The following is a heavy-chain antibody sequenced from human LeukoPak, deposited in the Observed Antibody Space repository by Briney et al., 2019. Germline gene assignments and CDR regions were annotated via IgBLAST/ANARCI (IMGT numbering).Heavy chain of an antibody. J-gene: IGHJ5*02. CDR3: ARDDVAWNDVHWFDP. Sequence: GGSLRLSCAASGFTFCYYTMSWVRQAPGEGLEWVSSISSTGSSIYYADSVKGRFTISRDNAKNSRYLQMSSLRVEDTAVYYCARDDVAWNDVHWFDPWGQRTLVTVSS. V-gene: IGHV3-21*01. CDR2: ISSTGSSI. D-gene: IGHD1-1*01. CDR1: GFTFCYYT.